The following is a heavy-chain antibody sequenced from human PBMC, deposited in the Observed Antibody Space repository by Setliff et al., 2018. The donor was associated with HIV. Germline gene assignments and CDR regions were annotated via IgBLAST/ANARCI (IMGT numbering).Heavy chain of an antibody. V-gene: IGHV4-59*11. CDR2: IYYSGST. Sequence: PSETLSLTCTVSGASISNHYWNWIRQPPGKGLEWIGTIYYSGSTNYNSSLKSRVTISGDTSKNLFSLEVTSVTAADTAVYFCARPVSKNFYGMDVWGLGATVTVSS. J-gene: IGHJ6*02. CDR1: GASISNHY. CDR3: ARPVSKNFYGMDV.